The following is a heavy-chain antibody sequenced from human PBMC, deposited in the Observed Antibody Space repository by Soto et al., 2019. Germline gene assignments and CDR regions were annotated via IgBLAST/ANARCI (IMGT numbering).Heavy chain of an antibody. V-gene: IGHV1-69*01. CDR3: ARARWEATLGTYYGMDV. CDR1: GGTFSSYA. CDR2: IIPIFGTA. D-gene: IGHD1-26*01. J-gene: IGHJ6*02. Sequence: QVQLVQSGAEVKKPGSSVKVSCKASGGTFSSYAISWVRQAPGQGLEWMGGIIPIFGTANYAQKFQGRVTSTADESTSTAYMELSSLRSEDTAVYYCARARWEATLGTYYGMDVWGQGTTVTVSS.